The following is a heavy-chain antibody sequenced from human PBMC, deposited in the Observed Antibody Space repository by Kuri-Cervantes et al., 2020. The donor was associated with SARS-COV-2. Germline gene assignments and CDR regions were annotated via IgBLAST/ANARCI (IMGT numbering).Heavy chain of an antibody. CDR2: ISSSSSSI. J-gene: IGHJ5*01. CDR3: ARQVLTMAGWIDS. Sequence: GESLKISCAASGFTFSTYSMNWVRQAPGKGLEWVSSISSSSSSISYADSVKGRFTISRDNAKNSLYLQMNSLRAEDTAVYYCARQVLTMAGWIDSWGQGTLVTVSS. CDR1: GFTFSTYS. D-gene: IGHD6-19*01. V-gene: IGHV3-21*01.